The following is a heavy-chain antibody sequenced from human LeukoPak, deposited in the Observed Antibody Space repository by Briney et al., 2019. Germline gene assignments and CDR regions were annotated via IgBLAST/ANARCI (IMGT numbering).Heavy chain of an antibody. Sequence: GGSLRLSRAASGFTFSSYAMNWVRQAPGKGPEWISYITNSGSTIYYADSVKGRFTISRDNAKNSLVLQMNSLRDEDSAVYYCAKDQQWLVAPDYYFDYWGQGTLVTVSS. D-gene: IGHD6-19*01. CDR3: AKDQQWLVAPDYYFDY. V-gene: IGHV3-48*02. J-gene: IGHJ4*02. CDR2: ITNSGSTI. CDR1: GFTFSSYA.